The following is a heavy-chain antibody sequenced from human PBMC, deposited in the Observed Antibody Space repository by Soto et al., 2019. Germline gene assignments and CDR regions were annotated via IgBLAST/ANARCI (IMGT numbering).Heavy chain of an antibody. D-gene: IGHD3-3*01. V-gene: IGHV3-30*04. CDR3: ARSWEHYALSGPDY. J-gene: IGHJ4*02. CDR2: LSYDGSNK. Sequence: GGSLRLSCAASGFTFRTYTMHWVRQAPGKGLEWVAVLSYDGSNKYYADSVKGRFTISRDYSKNTLYLQMDSLRADDTAVYYCARSWEHYALSGPDYWGQGTLVTV. CDR1: GFTFRTYT.